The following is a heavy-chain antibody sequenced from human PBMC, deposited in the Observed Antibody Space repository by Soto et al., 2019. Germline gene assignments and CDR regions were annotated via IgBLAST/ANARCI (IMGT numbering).Heavy chain of an antibody. CDR1: GYTFISYG. Sequence: GASVKVSCKASGYTFISYGISWVRQAPGQGLEWMGWSSVYNGNTNYAQKFQGRVTMTTDTSTSTAYMELRSLSSDDSAVYYCARFEDHFWSGYYLDYWGQGTLVTVSS. V-gene: IGHV1-18*01. CDR2: SSVYNGNT. J-gene: IGHJ4*02. D-gene: IGHD3-3*02. CDR3: ARFEDHFWSGYYLDY.